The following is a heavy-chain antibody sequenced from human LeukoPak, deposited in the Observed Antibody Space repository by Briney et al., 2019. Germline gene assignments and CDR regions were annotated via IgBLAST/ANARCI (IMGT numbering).Heavy chain of an antibody. CDR1: GFTIGDYA. CDR3: AKGQPTRYSSSWYFDY. V-gene: IGHV3-9*01. CDR2: ISWNSGSI. J-gene: IGHJ4*02. Sequence: GRSLRLSCAASGFTIGDYAMHWVRQAPGKGLEWVSGISWNSGSIGYADSVKGRFTISRDNAKNSLYLQMNSLRAEDTALYYCAKGQPTRYSSSWYFDYWGQGTLVTVSS. D-gene: IGHD6-13*01.